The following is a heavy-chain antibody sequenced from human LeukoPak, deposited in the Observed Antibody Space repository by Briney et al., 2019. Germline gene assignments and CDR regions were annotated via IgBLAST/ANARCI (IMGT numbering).Heavy chain of an antibody. V-gene: IGHV4-39*01. Sequence: PSETLSLTCTVSGGSISSSTYFWDWIRQPPGKGLEWIGSIYHTGSTYYNPSLKSRVTMSIDTSKNQFSLRLRSVTAADTAVYYCARRRRDYDFWSGYSQFDPWGQGTLVTVSS. D-gene: IGHD3-3*01. J-gene: IGHJ5*02. CDR2: IYHTGST. CDR1: GGSISSSTYF. CDR3: ARRRRDYDFWSGYSQFDP.